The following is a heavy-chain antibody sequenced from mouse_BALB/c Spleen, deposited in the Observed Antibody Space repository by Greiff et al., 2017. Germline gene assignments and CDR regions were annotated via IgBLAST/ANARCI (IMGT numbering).Heavy chain of an antibody. CDR3: ARHGDYGNYGAMDY. Sequence: EVKLMESGGGLVKPGGSLKLSCAASGFAFSSYDMSWVRQTPEKRLEWVAYISSGGGSTYYPDTVKGRFTISRDNAKNTLYLQMSSLKSEDTAMYYCARHGDYGNYGAMDYWGQGTSVTVSS. CDR1: GFAFSSYD. J-gene: IGHJ4*01. CDR2: ISSGGGST. V-gene: IGHV5-12-1*01. D-gene: IGHD2-1*01.